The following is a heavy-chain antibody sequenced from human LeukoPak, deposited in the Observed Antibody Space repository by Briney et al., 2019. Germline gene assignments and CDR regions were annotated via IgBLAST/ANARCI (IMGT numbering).Heavy chain of an antibody. CDR1: GYSFTNYW. CDR2: IYPGDSDT. J-gene: IGHJ4*02. Sequence: GESPKISCKGSGYSFTNYWIGWVRQMPGTGLEWMGIIYPGDSDTRYNSSFQGQVTISVDKSISTAFLQWGSLKASDTAMYYCARLSYDSSGSHDYWGQGTLATVSS. CDR3: ARLSYDSSGSHDY. V-gene: IGHV5-51*01. D-gene: IGHD3-22*01.